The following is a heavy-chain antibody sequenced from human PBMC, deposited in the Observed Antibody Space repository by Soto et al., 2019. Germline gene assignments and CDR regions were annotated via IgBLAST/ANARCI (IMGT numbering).Heavy chain of an antibody. Sequence: VQLVESGGGWVQPGVPLRLSCTASGLTFSISWMTWVRQAPGEGLEWVSNINPAGNVQQYADSVKERFTISRDNAKNSLFLQRRGLRVEDTAVDYGATANTTYAFDMWGQGTMVSVSS. CDR2: INPAGNVQ. CDR3: ATANTTYAFDM. CDR1: GLTFSISW. D-gene: IGHD1-1*01. V-gene: IGHV3-7*01. J-gene: IGHJ3*02.